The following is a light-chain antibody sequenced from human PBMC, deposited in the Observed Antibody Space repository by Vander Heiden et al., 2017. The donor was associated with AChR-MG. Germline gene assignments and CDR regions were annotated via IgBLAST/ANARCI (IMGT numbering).Light chain of an antibody. J-gene: IGKJ1*01. Sequence: DIQMTQSPSSLSASVGDRVTITCRASQSISTYLNWYQQKPGKAPKLLIYAASSLQSGVPSRFSGSGSGTDFTLTISSLQPEDFATYYCQQSHVTPRTFGQGTKVEIK. CDR2: AAS. CDR1: QSISTY. V-gene: IGKV1-39*01. CDR3: QQSHVTPRT.